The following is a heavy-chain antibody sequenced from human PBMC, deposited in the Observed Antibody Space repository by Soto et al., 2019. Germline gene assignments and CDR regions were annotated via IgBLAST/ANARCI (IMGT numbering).Heavy chain of an antibody. D-gene: IGHD4-4*01. CDR1: GFTFSKYA. CDR2: ISGSGGST. CDR3: ARYDYSNYGASDV. V-gene: IGHV3-23*01. J-gene: IGHJ6*02. Sequence: GGSLRLSCAASGFTFSKYAMSWVREAPGKGLEWVSAISGSGGSTYYTDSVKGRFTISRDNAKNSLFLLMNSLRDEDTAVYYCARYDYSNYGASDVWGQGTTVTVSS.